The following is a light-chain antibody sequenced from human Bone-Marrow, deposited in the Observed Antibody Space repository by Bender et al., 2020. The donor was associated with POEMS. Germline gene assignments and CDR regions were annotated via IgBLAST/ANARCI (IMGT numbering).Light chain of an antibody. V-gene: IGLV2-23*01. CDR3: CSYAGSGTLV. J-gene: IGLJ2*01. CDR1: SSDIGTFNL. Sequence: QSALTQPASVSGSPGQSITISCTGTSSDIGTFNLVSWYQQHPGKAPKLIIYEANKRPSGVSNRFSGSKSGNTASLTISGLQAEDEADYYCCSYAGSGTLVFGGGTKLTVL. CDR2: EAN.